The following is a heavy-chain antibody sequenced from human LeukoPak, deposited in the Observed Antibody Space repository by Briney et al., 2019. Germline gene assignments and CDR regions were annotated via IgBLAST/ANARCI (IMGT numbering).Heavy chain of an antibody. CDR1: GYTFTSYG. J-gene: IGHJ3*02. D-gene: IGHD1-26*01. CDR2: ISGYNGNA. CDR3: ARDHDSGSYEENDVSDI. Sequence: ASVKVSCKASGYTFTSYGISWVRQAPGQGLEWMGWISGYNGNAKYAQKVQGRVTMTTDTSTSTAYMELWSLRSDDTAVYYCARDHDSGSYEENDVSDIWGQGTMVTVSS. V-gene: IGHV1-18*01.